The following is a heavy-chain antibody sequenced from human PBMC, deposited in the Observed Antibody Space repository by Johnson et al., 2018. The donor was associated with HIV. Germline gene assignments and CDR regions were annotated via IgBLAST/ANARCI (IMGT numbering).Heavy chain of an antibody. Sequence: LQLVESGGFVVQPRGFLRLPCVVLGFTFDDYGLSSVRQAHGKGLESVAGINCYGGSRGYVPSVEGRITIPRDNARNTLYPQMNSLRAEDTAVDYCARAYSSSWYRDDAFDIWGQGTMVTVFS. J-gene: IGHJ3*02. CDR3: ARAYSSSWYRDDAFDI. CDR1: GFTFDDYG. D-gene: IGHD6-13*01. CDR2: INCYGGSR. V-gene: IGHV3-20*04.